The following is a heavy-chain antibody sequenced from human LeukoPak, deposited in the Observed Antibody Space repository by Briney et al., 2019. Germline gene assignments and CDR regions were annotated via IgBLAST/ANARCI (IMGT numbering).Heavy chain of an antibody. CDR2: IYYSGST. J-gene: IGHJ6*02. D-gene: IGHD3-22*01. V-gene: IGHV4-30-4*01. CDR3: ARDYYDSSGYYYYYYSMDV. CDR1: GGSISSGDYY. Sequence: SETLSLTCTVSGGSISSGDYYWSWIRQPPGKGLEWIGYIYYSGSTYYNPSLKSRVTISVDTSKNQFSLKLSSVTAADTAVYYCARDYYDSSGYYYYYYSMDVWGQGTTVTVSS.